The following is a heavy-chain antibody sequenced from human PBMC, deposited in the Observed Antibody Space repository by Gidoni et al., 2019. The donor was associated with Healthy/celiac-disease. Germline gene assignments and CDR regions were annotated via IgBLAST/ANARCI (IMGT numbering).Heavy chain of an antibody. V-gene: IGHV3-30*18. D-gene: IGHD3-22*01. CDR2: ISYDGSNK. CDR3: AKGSDKYYYDSSGYYYMFDYFDY. Sequence: CPASGFTFSSYGMHWVRQAPGKGLEWVAVISYDGSNKYYADSVKGRFTISRDNSKNTLYLQMNSLRAEDTAVYYCAKGSDKYYYDSSGYYYMFDYFDYWGQGTLVTVSS. J-gene: IGHJ4*02. CDR1: GFTFSSYG.